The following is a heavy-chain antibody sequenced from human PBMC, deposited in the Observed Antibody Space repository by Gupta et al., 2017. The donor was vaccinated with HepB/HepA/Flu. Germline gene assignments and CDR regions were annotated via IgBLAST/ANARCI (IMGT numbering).Heavy chain of an antibody. J-gene: IGHJ4*02. Sequence: EVQILESGGDLVQPGGSLRLSCAFSGFTFSVYGISWVRQAPGKGLEWVSAISGKSGRAYYADFVQGRFNIYRDNFKNTVYLQMNSLRADDTAIYFCGKENVGGTGWYTVDHWGLGTLVAVSS. CDR1: GFTFSVYG. V-gene: IGHV3-23*01. D-gene: IGHD6-19*01. CDR2: ISGKSGRA. CDR3: GKENVGGTGWYTVDH.